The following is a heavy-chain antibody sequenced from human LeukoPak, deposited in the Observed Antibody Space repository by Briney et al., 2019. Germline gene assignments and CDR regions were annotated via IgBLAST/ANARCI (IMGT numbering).Heavy chain of an antibody. CDR3: GPKFDS. J-gene: IGHJ4*02. CDR2: ITSSSSTI. CDR1: GFTFTSYT. V-gene: IGHV3-48*01. Sequence: PGGSLRLSCAASGFTFTSYTMNWVRQAPGKGLEWVSYITSSSSTIYYADSVKGRFTMSRDSAENSLYLQMNSLRAEDTAVYYCGPKFDSWGQGTLVT.